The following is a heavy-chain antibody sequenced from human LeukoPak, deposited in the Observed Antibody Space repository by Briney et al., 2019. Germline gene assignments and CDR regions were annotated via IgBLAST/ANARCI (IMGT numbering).Heavy chain of an antibody. CDR1: GFTFSTFA. Sequence: PGGSLRLSCAASGFTFSTFAMIWIRQPPGKGLEWIGFSYYNGNTNYNPSLKSRVTISVDMSKNQFSLSLRSVTAADTAVYYCARGALLWFGAKMEYYFDYWGQGTPLTVSS. CDR2: SYYNGNT. J-gene: IGHJ4*02. V-gene: IGHV4-59*01. CDR3: ARGALLWFGAKMEYYFDY. D-gene: IGHD3-10*01.